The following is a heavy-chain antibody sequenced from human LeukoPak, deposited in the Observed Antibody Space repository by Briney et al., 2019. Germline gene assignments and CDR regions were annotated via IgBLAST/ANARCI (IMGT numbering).Heavy chain of an antibody. CDR2: FDPEDGET. D-gene: IGHD6-13*01. J-gene: IGHJ6*02. CDR1: GYTLTELS. CDR3: ATDTGYSSSWLNYYYYGMDV. V-gene: IGHV1-24*01. Sequence: ASVKVSCEVSGYTLTELSMHWVRQAPGKGLEWMGGFDPEDGETIYAQKFQGRVTMTEDTSTDTAYMELSSLRSEDTAVYYCATDTGYSSSWLNYYYYGMDVWGQGTTVTVSS.